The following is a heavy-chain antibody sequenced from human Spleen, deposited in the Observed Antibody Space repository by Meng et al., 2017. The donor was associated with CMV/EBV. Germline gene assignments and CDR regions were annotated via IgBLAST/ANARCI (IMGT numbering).Heavy chain of an antibody. CDR3: ARGGTQIDIVTVPGILRNNNGMDV. CDR2: MNPNSGNT. V-gene: IGHV1-8*01. CDR1: GYTFTSYD. Sequence: ASVKVSCKASGYTFTSYDINWVRQATGQGLEWMGWMNPNSGNTGYAQKFQGRVTMTRNTSISTAYMELSSLRSEDTAVYYCARGGTQIDIVTVPGILRNNNGMDVWGQGTTVTVSS. J-gene: IGHJ6*02. D-gene: IGHD1/OR15-1a*01.